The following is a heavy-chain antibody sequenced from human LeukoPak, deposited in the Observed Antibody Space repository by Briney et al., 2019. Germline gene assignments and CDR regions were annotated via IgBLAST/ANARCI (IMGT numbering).Heavy chain of an antibody. J-gene: IGHJ4*02. CDR1: GFTFTSYA. D-gene: IGHD5-18*01. Sequence: GGSLRLSCAASGFTFTSYALSWVRQAPGKGLEWVSVITGSAGSTYYADSVKGRFTISRDNSKNTLCLQMNSLRAEDTAVYYCAKDRVTGGYSYGVFDYWGLGTLVTVSS. V-gene: IGHV3-23*01. CDR2: ITGSAGST. CDR3: AKDRVTGGYSYGVFDY.